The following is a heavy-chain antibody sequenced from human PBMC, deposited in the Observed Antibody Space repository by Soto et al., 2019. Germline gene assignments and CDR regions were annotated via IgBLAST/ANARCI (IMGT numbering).Heavy chain of an antibody. J-gene: IGHJ4*02. V-gene: IGHV3-23*01. Sequence: EVPLLESGGGVVQPGGSLRLSCATSGIAFSDYAMSWVRQAPGKGLEWVSSISASSITTYYADSVKGRFTISRDNSKNTLFLQMNSLRAEDPAIYNCVKGVGPHLPLTVFPTFDYRGQGTLITVSS. CDR3: VKGVGPHLPLTVFPTFDY. CDR1: GIAFSDYA. D-gene: IGHD7-27*01. CDR2: ISASSITT.